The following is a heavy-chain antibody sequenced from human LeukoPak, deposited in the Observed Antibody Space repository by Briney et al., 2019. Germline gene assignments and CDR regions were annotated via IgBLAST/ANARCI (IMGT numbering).Heavy chain of an antibody. J-gene: IGHJ3*02. D-gene: IGHD5-18*01. CDR2: ISWNSGSI. CDR3: AKEPRYSYGPDAFDI. CDR1: GFTFDDYA. V-gene: IGHV3-9*01. Sequence: PGGSLRLSCAASGFTFDDYAMHWLRQAPGKGLEWVSGISWNSGSIDYADSVKGRFTISRDNAKNSLYLQMNSLRAEDTAVYYCAKEPRYSYGPDAFDIWGQGTMVTVSS.